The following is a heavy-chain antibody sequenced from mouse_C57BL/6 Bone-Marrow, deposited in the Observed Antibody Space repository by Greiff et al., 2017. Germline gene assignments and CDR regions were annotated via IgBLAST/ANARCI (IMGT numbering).Heavy chain of an antibody. CDR3: AGYYYGSRVPLY. Sequence: VKLQESGAELARPGASVKLSCKASGYTFTSYGISWVKQRTGQGLEWIGEIYPRSGNTYYNEKFKGKATLTADKSSSTAYMELRSLTSEDSAVYFCAGYYYGSRVPLYWGQGTTLTVSS. D-gene: IGHD1-1*01. CDR2: IYPRSGNT. V-gene: IGHV1-81*01. J-gene: IGHJ2*01. CDR1: GYTFTSYG.